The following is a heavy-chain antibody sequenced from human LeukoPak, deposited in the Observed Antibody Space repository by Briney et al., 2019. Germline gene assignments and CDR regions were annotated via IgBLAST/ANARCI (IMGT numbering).Heavy chain of an antibody. Sequence: ASVKVSCKTSGYTFNNYFMHWVRQAPGLGLEWMGVINPSGGSTTYAQTFQGRVTMTSDTSTSTLYMELSGLRSEDTAVYYCARLLDYYDTTGYYLGGTQGWFDPWGQGTLVTVSS. CDR1: GYTFNNYF. J-gene: IGHJ5*02. CDR3: ARLLDYYDTTGYYLGGTQGWFDP. CDR2: INPSGGST. V-gene: IGHV1-46*02. D-gene: IGHD3-22*01.